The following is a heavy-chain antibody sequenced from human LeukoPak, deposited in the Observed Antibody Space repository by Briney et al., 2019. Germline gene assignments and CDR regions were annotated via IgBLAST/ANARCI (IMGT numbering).Heavy chain of an antibody. V-gene: IGHV3-72*01. CDR1: GFDLSDHY. J-gene: IGHJ4*02. CDR3: TSSGYDYRFFEK. D-gene: IGHD5-12*01. Sequence: GGSLRLSCAASGFDLSDHYMAWVRQAPGKGLEWVGRIRNRANSYSTEYAASVKGRFTISRDASKNSLYLQMNSLGTEDTAVYYCTSSGYDYRFFEKWGQGTLVTVSP. CDR2: IRNRANSYST.